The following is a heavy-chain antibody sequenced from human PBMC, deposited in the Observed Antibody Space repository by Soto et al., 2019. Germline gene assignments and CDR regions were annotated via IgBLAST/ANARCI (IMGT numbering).Heavy chain of an antibody. Sequence: SVKGSCQASGGTFSSYAISWGREAPGQGLEWMGGIIPIFGTANYAQKFQGRVTITADESTSTAYMELSSLRSEDTAVYYCARDMYYYDSSGYSTGYYYGMDVWGQGTTVTVSS. V-gene: IGHV1-69*13. CDR3: ARDMYYYDSSGYSTGYYYGMDV. D-gene: IGHD3-22*01. J-gene: IGHJ6*02. CDR1: GGTFSSYA. CDR2: IIPIFGTA.